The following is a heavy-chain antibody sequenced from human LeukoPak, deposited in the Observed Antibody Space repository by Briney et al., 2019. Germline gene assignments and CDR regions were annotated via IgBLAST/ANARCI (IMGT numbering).Heavy chain of an antibody. CDR2: INPTGGST. CDR3: ARDNSVGDNAWWFDP. V-gene: IGHV1-46*01. CDR1: GYTFTNYY. D-gene: IGHD1-26*01. J-gene: IGHJ5*02. Sequence: ASVKVSCKASGYTFTNYYLHWVRQAPGQGLEWMGLINPTGGSTGYAQKFQGRVTMTRDMSTSTDYMELSSLRSEDTAIYYCARDNSVGDNAWWFDPWGQGTLVTVSS.